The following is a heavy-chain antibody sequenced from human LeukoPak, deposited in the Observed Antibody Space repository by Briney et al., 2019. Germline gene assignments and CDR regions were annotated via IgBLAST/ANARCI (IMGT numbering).Heavy chain of an antibody. CDR1: GFTFSSYS. J-gene: IGHJ4*02. V-gene: IGHV3-21*01. CDR2: ISSSSSYI. CDR3: ARLSIAVAGLDY. Sequence: GGSLRLSCAASGFTFSSYSMNWVRQAPGKGLEWVSSISSSSSYIYYADSVKGRFTISRDNAKNSLYLQMNSLRTEDTAVYYCARLSIAVAGLDYWGREPWSPSPQ. D-gene: IGHD6-19*01.